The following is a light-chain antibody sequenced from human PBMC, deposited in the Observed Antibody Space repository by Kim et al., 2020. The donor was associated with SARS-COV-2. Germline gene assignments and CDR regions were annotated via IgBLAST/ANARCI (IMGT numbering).Light chain of an antibody. CDR1: QSVLYSSNNKNY. J-gene: IGKJ1*01. CDR2: WAS. V-gene: IGKV4-1*01. CDR3: QQYYSTPRT. Sequence: IVMTHSPDSLAVSLGERATINCKSSQSVLYSSNNKNYLAWYQQKPGQPPKLLIYWASTRESGVPDRFSGSGSGTDFTLTISSLQAEDVAVYYCQQYYSTPRTFGEGTKVDIK.